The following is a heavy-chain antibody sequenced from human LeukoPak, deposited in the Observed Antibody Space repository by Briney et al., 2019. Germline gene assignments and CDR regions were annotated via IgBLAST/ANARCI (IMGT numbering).Heavy chain of an antibody. Sequence: GGSLRLSCAVSGFTVSSHDMTWVRQPPGKGLEWVSIIYRGGNTFNADSVKGRSTISRDNPKNTLYLDLNDLRAEDTAIYYCVGYTSGYPHWGQGTLVTVSS. D-gene: IGHD3-9*01. V-gene: IGHV3-53*01. J-gene: IGHJ4*02. CDR1: GFTVSSHD. CDR3: VGYTSGYPH. CDR2: IYRGGNT.